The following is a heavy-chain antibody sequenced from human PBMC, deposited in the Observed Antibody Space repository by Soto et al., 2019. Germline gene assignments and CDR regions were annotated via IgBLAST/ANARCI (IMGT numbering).Heavy chain of an antibody. CDR2: ISYDGSNK. Sequence: QPGGSLRLSCAASGFTFSSYAMHWVRQAPGKGLEWVAFISYDGSNKYYADSVKGRFTISRDNAKNTLYLQMNSLRAEVTAVYYWARDSDYDSSGYYVYYYYGMDFWGQGTTVTVSS. CDR3: ARDSDYDSSGYYVYYYYGMDF. J-gene: IGHJ6*02. D-gene: IGHD3-22*01. V-gene: IGHV3-30-3*01. CDR1: GFTFSSYA.